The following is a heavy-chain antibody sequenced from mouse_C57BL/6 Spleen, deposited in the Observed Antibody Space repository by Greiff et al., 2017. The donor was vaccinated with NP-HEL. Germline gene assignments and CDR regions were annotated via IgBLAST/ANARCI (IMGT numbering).Heavy chain of an antibody. CDR2: IHPSDSDT. CDR1: GYTFTSYW. Sequence: QVQLKESGAELVKPGASVKVSCKASGYTFTSYWMHWVKQRPGQGLEWIGRIHPSDSDTNYNQKFKGKATLTVDKSSSTAYMQLSSLTSEDSAVYYCATEFITTVVGVPYWGQGTLVTVSA. CDR3: ATEFITTVVGVPY. J-gene: IGHJ3*01. D-gene: IGHD1-1*01. V-gene: IGHV1-74*01.